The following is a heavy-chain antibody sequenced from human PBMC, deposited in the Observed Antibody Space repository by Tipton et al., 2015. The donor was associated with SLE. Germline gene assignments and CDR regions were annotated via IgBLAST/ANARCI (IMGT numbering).Heavy chain of an antibody. D-gene: IGHD1-26*01. CDR1: GFTFSDYE. CDR3: AREGRGTPDY. Sequence: SLRLSCAASGFTFSDYEMNWVRQAPGKGLEWVSYISNSGSTIYYEDSVKGRFTISRDNAKNSLYLQMNSLRAEDTAVYYCAREGRGTPDYWGQGTLVTVSS. CDR2: ISNSGSTI. J-gene: IGHJ4*02. V-gene: IGHV3-48*03.